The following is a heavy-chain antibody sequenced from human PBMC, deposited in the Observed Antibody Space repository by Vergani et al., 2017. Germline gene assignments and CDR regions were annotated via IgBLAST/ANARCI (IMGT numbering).Heavy chain of an antibody. CDR2: ISGSGGST. D-gene: IGHD3-9*01. CDR1: GFTFSSYA. Sequence: EVQLLESGGGLVQPGGSLRLSCAASGFTFSSYAMSWVRQAPGKGLEWVSAISGSGGSTYYADSVKGRFTISRDNSKNTLYLQMNSLRAEDTAVYYCAKDGNDILTGYYFHYYMDVWGKGTTVTVSS. CDR3: AKDGNDILTGYYFHYYMDV. V-gene: IGHV3-23*01. J-gene: IGHJ6*03.